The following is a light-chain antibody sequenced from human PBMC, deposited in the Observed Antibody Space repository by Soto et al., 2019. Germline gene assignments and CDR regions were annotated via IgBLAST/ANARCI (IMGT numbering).Light chain of an antibody. Sequence: PEERATLSCGASQSVSSNYLAEYQQKPGLAPRLLIYDTSTRATGIPARFSGSGSGTDFTLTISSLEPEDFAVYYCQQRSNWPEITFGQGTRLEIK. CDR3: QQRSNWPEIT. CDR1: QSVSSNY. J-gene: IGKJ5*01. V-gene: IGKV3-11*01. CDR2: DTS.